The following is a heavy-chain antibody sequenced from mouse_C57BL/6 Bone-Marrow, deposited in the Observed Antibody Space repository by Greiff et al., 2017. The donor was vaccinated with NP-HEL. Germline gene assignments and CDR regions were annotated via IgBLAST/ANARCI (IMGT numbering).Heavy chain of an antibody. CDR2: FYPGSGSI. Sequence: QVQLKESGAELVKPGASVKLSCKASGYTFTEYSIHWVKQRSGQGLEWIGWFYPGSGSIKYNEKFKDKATLTADKSSSTVYMELSRLTSEDSAVYFGARHGGYYYGSCYYAMDDWGQGTSVTVSS. J-gene: IGHJ4*01. CDR3: ARHGGYYYGSCYYAMDD. D-gene: IGHD1-1*01. CDR1: GYTFTEYS. V-gene: IGHV1-62-2*01.